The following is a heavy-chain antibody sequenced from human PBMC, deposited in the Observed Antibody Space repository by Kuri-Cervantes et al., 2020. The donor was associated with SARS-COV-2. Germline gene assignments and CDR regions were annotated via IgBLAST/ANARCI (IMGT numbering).Heavy chain of an antibody. Sequence: GESLKISCAASGFTFSSYAMHWVRQAPGKGLEWVAVISYDGSNKYYADSVKGRFTISRDNSKNTLYLQMNSLGAEDTAVYYCARDWDDYGDYGFDYWGQGTLVTVSS. CDR1: GFTFSSYA. D-gene: IGHD4-17*01. CDR3: ARDWDDYGDYGFDY. J-gene: IGHJ4*02. V-gene: IGHV3-30-3*01. CDR2: ISYDGSNK.